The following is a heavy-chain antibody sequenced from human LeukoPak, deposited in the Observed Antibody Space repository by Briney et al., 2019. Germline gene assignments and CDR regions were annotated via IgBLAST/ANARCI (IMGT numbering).Heavy chain of an antibody. J-gene: IGHJ4*02. CDR1: GFIFRDYA. Sequence: GGSLRLSCTTPGFIFRDYAMTWVRQAPGKGLEWVGFIRGRPYGATTEYAASVEGGFTISRDDSKSIAYLHMNSLKTEDTAVYYCTRGKDGGNPYYDYWGQGTLVTVSS. D-gene: IGHD4-23*01. CDR2: IRGRPYGATT. CDR3: TRGKDGGNPYYDY. V-gene: IGHV3-49*04.